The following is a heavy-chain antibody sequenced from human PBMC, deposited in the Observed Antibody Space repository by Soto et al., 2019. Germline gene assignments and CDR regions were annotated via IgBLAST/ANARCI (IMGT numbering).Heavy chain of an antibody. CDR3: ARDQIRPGIAAVRSYYGMDV. V-gene: IGHV3-30-3*01. CDR1: GFTFSSYA. D-gene: IGHD6-13*01. J-gene: IGHJ6*02. Sequence: PGGSLRLSCAASGFTFSSYAMHWVRQAPGKGLEWVAVISYDGSNKYYADSVKGRFTISRDNSKNTLYLQMNSLRAEDTAVYYCARDQIRPGIAAVRSYYGMDVWGQGTTVTVSS. CDR2: ISYDGSNK.